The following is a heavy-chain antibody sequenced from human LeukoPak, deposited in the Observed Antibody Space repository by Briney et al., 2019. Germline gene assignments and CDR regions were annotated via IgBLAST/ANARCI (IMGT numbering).Heavy chain of an antibody. V-gene: IGHV3-23*01. CDR1: GFTFSSYA. Sequence: GGSLRLSCAASGFTFSSYAMSWVRQAPGKGLEWVSAIVGDTVTFYTDSVKGRFTISRDNSKNTLHLQMNSLRVEDTAIYYCAKGNTQWELYDYWGQGTLVTVSS. J-gene: IGHJ4*02. D-gene: IGHD4-23*01. CDR3: AKGNTQWELYDY. CDR2: IVGDTVT.